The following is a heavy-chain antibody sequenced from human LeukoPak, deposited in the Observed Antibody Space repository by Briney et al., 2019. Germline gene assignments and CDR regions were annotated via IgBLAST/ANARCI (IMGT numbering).Heavy chain of an antibody. CDR3: ARLSGYDYTAFDY. CDR2: IYYSGST. J-gene: IGHJ4*02. D-gene: IGHD5-12*01. CDR1: GGPISSYY. Sequence: SETLSLTCNVSGGPISSYYWSWIRQPPGKGLEWIGYIYYSGSTNYNPSLKSRVTISVDTSKNQFSLKLSSVTAADTAVYYCARLSGYDYTAFDYWGQGTLVTVSS. V-gene: IGHV4-59*08.